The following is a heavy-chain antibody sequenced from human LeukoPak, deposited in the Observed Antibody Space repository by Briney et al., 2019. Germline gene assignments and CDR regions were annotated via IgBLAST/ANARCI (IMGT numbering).Heavy chain of an antibody. J-gene: IGHJ4*02. CDR1: GFTFSSYS. CDR3: ARGHTPLCSGGSCYEPLDH. V-gene: IGHV3-21*01. D-gene: IGHD2-15*01. Sequence: PGGSLRLSCAASGFTFSSYSMNWVRQAPGKGLEWVSSISSSSSYIYYADSVKGRLTISRDNAKNSLYLQMNSLRAEDTAVYYCARGHTPLCSGGSCYEPLDHWGQGTLVTVSS. CDR2: ISSSSSYI.